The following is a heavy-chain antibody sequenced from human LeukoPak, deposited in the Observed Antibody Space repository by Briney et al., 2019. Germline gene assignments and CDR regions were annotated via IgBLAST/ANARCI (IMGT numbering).Heavy chain of an antibody. V-gene: IGHV6-1*01. CDR3: TRGAPVGSSRGFDY. D-gene: IGHD1-26*01. Sequence: SQTLSLTCAISGDSVSSNSAAWNWIRQSPLRGLEWLGRTYYRSKWYNDYAVSVKSRITINPDTSKNQFSLQLNSVTPEDTAVYYCTRGAPVGSSRGFDYWGQGTLVTVSS. J-gene: IGHJ4*02. CDR2: TYYRSKWYN. CDR1: GDSVSSNSAA.